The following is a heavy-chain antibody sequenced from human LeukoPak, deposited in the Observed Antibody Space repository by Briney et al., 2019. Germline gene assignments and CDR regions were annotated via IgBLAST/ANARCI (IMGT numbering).Heavy chain of an antibody. D-gene: IGHD1-26*01. CDR1: GFTFSSCA. CDR2: ISGSGGST. Sequence: GGSLRLSCAASGFTFSSCAMSWVRQAPGKGLEWVSAISGSGGSTYYADSVKGRFTISRGNSKNTLYLQMNSLRAEDTAVYYCAKTSEVGATHDAFDIWGQGTMVTVSS. J-gene: IGHJ3*02. CDR3: AKTSEVGATHDAFDI. V-gene: IGHV3-23*01.